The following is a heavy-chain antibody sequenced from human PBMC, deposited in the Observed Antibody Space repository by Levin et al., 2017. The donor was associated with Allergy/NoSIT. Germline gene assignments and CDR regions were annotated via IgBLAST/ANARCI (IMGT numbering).Heavy chain of an antibody. CDR1: GGSFSGYY. V-gene: IGHV4-34*01. D-gene: IGHD6-13*01. CDR2: INHSGST. Sequence: SETLSLTCAVYGGSFSGYYWSWIRQPPGKGLEWIGEINHSGSTNYNPSLKSRVTISVDTSKNQFSLKLSSVTAADTAVYYCARVGIAAAQDNWFDPWGQGTLVTVSS. J-gene: IGHJ5*02. CDR3: ARVGIAAAQDNWFDP.